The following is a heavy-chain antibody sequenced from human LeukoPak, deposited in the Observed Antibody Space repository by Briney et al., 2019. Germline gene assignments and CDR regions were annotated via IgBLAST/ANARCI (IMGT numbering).Heavy chain of an antibody. V-gene: IGHV1-69*05. J-gene: IGHJ4*02. Sequence: SVKVSCKASGGTFSSYAICWVRQAPGQGLEWMGGIIPIFGTANYAQKFQGRVTITTDESTSTAYMELSSLRSEDTAVYYCARDGRGYSYGFDYWGQGTLVTVSS. CDR1: GGTFSSYA. CDR3: ARDGRGYSYGFDY. CDR2: IIPIFGTA. D-gene: IGHD5-18*01.